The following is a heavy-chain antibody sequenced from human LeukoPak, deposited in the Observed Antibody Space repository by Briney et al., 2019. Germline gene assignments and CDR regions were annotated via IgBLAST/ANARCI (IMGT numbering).Heavy chain of an antibody. D-gene: IGHD3-9*01. Sequence: ASVKVSCKASGGTFSIYAISWVRQAPGQGLEWMGGIIPIFGTANYAQKFQGRVTITADESTSTAYMELSSLRSEDTAVYYCARELRRLRDSGVFDYWGQGTLVTVSS. J-gene: IGHJ4*02. V-gene: IGHV1-69*13. CDR3: ARELRRLRDSGVFDY. CDR2: IIPIFGTA. CDR1: GGTFSIYA.